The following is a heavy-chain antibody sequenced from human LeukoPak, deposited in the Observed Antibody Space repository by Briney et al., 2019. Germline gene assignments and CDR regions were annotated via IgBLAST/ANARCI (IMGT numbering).Heavy chain of an antibody. D-gene: IGHD4-17*01. J-gene: IGHJ6*02. V-gene: IGHV4-59*01. Sequence: SETLSLTCTASGGSISSYYWSWIRQPPGKGLEWIGYIYYSGSTNYNPSLKSRVTISVDTSKNQFSLKLSSVTAADTAVYYCARGGLTTKDYYYYGMDVWGQGTTVTVSS. CDR1: GGSISSYY. CDR2: IYYSGST. CDR3: ARGGLTTKDYYYYGMDV.